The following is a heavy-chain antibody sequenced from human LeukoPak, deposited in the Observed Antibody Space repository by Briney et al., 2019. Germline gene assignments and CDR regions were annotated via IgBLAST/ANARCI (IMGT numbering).Heavy chain of an antibody. D-gene: IGHD3-22*01. CDR1: GGTFSSYA. J-gene: IGHJ5*02. CDR2: IIPILGIA. Sequence: SVKVSCKASGGTFSSYAISWVRQAPGQGLESMGRIIPILGIANYAQKFQGRVTITADKSTSTAYMELSSLRSEDTAVYYCAREYYYDSSGYSPWGQGTLVTASS. CDR3: AREYYYDSSGYSP. V-gene: IGHV1-69*04.